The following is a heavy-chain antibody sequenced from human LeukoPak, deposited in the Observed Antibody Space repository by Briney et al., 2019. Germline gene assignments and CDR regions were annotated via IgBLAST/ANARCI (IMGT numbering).Heavy chain of an antibody. CDR1: GGTFSSYA. J-gene: IGHJ4*02. Sequence: GASVKVSFKASGGTFSSYAISWVRQAPGQGLEWMGRIIPILGIANYAQKFQGRVTITADKSTSTAYMELSSLRSEDTAVYYCARLKSYGSGSYYREAYWGQGTLVTVSS. CDR2: IIPILGIA. CDR3: ARLKSYGSGSYYREAY. V-gene: IGHV1-69*04. D-gene: IGHD3-10*01.